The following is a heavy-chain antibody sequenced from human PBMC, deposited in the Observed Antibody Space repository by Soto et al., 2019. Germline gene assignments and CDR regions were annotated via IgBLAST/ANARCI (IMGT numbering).Heavy chain of an antibody. V-gene: IGHV1-58*01. Sequence: RASVKVSCKASGFTFTSSAVQWVRQARGQRLEWIGWIVVGSGNTNYAQKFQERVTITRDMSTSTAYMELSSLRSEDTAVYYCAVDLSYGDYAPYYYYGMDVWGQGTTVTVSS. D-gene: IGHD4-17*01. CDR1: GFTFTSSA. J-gene: IGHJ6*02. CDR2: IVVGSGNT. CDR3: AVDLSYGDYAPYYYYGMDV.